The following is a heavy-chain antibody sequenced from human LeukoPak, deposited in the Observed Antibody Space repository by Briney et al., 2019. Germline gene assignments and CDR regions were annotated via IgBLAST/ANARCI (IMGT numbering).Heavy chain of an antibody. D-gene: IGHD3-22*01. CDR1: GGSISSGDYY. CDR3: ARSTYYYESSASPEFDY. V-gene: IGHV4-30-4*01. CDR2: IYYSGST. J-gene: IGHJ4*02. Sequence: NPSQTLSLTCTVSGGSISSGDYYWSWIRQPPGKGLEWIGYIYYSGSTYYNPSLKSRVTISVDTSKNQFSLKLSSVTAADTAVYYCARSTYYYESSASPEFDYWGQGTLVTVSS.